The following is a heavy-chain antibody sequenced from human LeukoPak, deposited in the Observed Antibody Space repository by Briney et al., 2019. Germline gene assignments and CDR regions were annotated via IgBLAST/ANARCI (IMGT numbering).Heavy chain of an antibody. D-gene: IGHD2-21*01. V-gene: IGHV4-4*02. Sequence: SGTLSLTCAVSGGSISSSNWWSWVRPPPGKGLEWIGEIYHSGSTNYNPSLKSRVTISVDKSKNQFSLKLSSVTAADTAVYYCARDLQVRDKTVVNWFDPWGQGTLVSVSS. CDR1: GGSISSSNW. J-gene: IGHJ5*02. CDR2: IYHSGST. CDR3: ARDLQVRDKTVVNWFDP.